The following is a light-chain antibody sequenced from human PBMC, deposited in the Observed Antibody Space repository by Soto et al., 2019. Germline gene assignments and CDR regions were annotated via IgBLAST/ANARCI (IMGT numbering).Light chain of an antibody. CDR3: SSYTSSTTLV. J-gene: IGLJ2*01. CDR1: SSDVGGYNY. CDR2: DVS. Sequence: QSSLTQPASVSGCPGQSITISCTGTSSDVGGYNYVSWYQQHPGKAPKLMIYDVSNRPSGFSNRFSGSKSGNTASLTISGLQAEDEAVYYCSSYTSSTTLVFGGGTKVTVL. V-gene: IGLV2-14*01.